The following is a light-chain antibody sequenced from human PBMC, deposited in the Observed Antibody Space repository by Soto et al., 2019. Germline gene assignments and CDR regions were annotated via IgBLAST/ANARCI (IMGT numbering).Light chain of an antibody. CDR2: DVS. CDR3: CSYAGSYTLYV. V-gene: IGLV2-11*01. Sequence: QPVLTQPRSVSGSPGQSGTISCTGTSSDVGGYNYVSWYQQHPGKAPKLMIYDVSKRPSGVPDRFSGSKSGNTASLTISGLQAEDEADYYCCSYAGSYTLYVFGTGTKLTVL. J-gene: IGLJ1*01. CDR1: SSDVGGYNY.